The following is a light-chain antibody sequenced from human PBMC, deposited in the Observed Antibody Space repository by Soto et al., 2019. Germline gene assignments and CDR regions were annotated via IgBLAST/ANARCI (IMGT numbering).Light chain of an antibody. V-gene: IGKV3-15*01. CDR1: QSVSSN. CDR3: QQYNNWPPYT. J-gene: IGKJ2*01. Sequence: EIVMTQSPATLSVSPGERATLSCRASQSVSSNLAWYQQKPGQAPRLLIYGASTRATCIPPRFSGSGSGTEFTLTISSVQSEDFALYYCQQYNNWPPYTFGQGTKLEIK. CDR2: GAS.